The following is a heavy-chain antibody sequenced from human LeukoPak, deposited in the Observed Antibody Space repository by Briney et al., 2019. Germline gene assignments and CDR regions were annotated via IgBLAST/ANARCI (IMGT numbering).Heavy chain of an antibody. J-gene: IGHJ6*02. CDR1: GFTFSSYA. V-gene: IGHV3-23*01. CDR2: VSGSGTIT. Sequence: GGSLRLSCAASGFTFSSYALNWARQAPGKGLEWVSTVSGSGTITYYAGSVKGRFTISRDNPKNTLYLQMNSLRVDDTAVYYCAKAASSSWPSYYYGMDVWGQGTTVTVSS. CDR3: AKAASSSWPSYYYGMDV. D-gene: IGHD6-13*01.